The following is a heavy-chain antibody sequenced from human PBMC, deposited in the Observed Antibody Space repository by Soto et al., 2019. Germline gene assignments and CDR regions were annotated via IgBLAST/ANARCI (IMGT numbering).Heavy chain of an antibody. V-gene: IGHV5-10-1*01. CDR2: IDPSDSYT. CDR1: GYSFNSHW. J-gene: IGHJ6*02. Sequence: SLHISCKGSGYSFNSHWISWVRQMPGKGMEWMGRIDPSDSYTNYSPSFQGHVTISADKSISTAYLQWSSLKASDTAMYYCAIPAATYDYYYDGIDVSGQGTSVSVSS. CDR3: AIPAATYDYYYDGIDV. D-gene: IGHD2-2*01.